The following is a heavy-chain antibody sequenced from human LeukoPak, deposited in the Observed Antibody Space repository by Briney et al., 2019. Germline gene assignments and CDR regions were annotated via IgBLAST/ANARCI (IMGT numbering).Heavy chain of an antibody. CDR3: AQKAPFSPAYSQQ. Sequence: SETLSLTCTVSGGSITSYFWTWIRQPPGKGLEWIGYIYHSGTTNYNPSLKSRVSISAGTSKNQFSLKLTSVTAADTAMYYCAQKAPFSPAYSQQWGQGTLVTVSP. V-gene: IGHV4-59*01. CDR2: IYHSGTT. J-gene: IGHJ1*01. CDR1: GGSITSYF. D-gene: IGHD2/OR15-2a*01.